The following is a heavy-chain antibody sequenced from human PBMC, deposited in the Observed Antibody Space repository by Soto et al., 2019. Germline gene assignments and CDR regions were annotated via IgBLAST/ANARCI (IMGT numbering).Heavy chain of an antibody. CDR3: ARGALDRGDKYGMAV. CDR1: GFTFSSYA. V-gene: IGHV3-30-3*01. D-gene: IGHD3-10*01. Sequence: QVQLVESGGGVVQPGRSLRLSCAASGFTFSSYAMHWVRQAPGKGLEWVAVISYDGSNKYYADSAKGRFTNSRDNSTNALYLQMNTLRAEEAAVYYCARGALDRGDKYGMAVWGQGTTVTVCS. J-gene: IGHJ6*02. CDR2: ISYDGSNK.